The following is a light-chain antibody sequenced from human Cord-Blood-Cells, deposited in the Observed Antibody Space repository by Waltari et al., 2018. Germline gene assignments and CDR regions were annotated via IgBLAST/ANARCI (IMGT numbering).Light chain of an antibody. Sequence: DIVMPPSPDSLAVSLGARATLNFKSTQSVLYSSNNKNYLAWYQQKPGQPPKLLIYWASTRESGVPDRFSGSGSGTDFTLTISSLQAEDVAVYYCQQYYSTPYSFGQGTKLEIK. V-gene: IGKV4-1*01. CDR2: WAS. CDR1: QSVLYSSNNKNY. J-gene: IGKJ2*03. CDR3: QQYYSTPYS.